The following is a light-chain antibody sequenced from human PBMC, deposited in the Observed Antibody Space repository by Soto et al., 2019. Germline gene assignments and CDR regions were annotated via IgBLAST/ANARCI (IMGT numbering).Light chain of an antibody. CDR2: EVS. Sequence: QSVLTQPASVSGSPGQSITISCTGTSSDVGGYNSVSWYQQHPGKAPKLMIYEVSNRPSGVSNRFSGSKSGSTASLTISGLQAEDEADYYCAAWDDSLNGYDFGTGTKVTVL. CDR1: SSDVGGYNS. CDR3: AAWDDSLNGYD. J-gene: IGLJ1*01. V-gene: IGLV2-14*01.